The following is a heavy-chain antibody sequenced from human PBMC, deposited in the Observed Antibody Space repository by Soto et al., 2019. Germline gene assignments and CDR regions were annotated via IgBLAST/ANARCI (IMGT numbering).Heavy chain of an antibody. CDR3: ARHALHAPRRIAARPYYYYGMDV. V-gene: IGHV5-51*01. CDR1: YW. Sequence: YWIGWVRQMPGKGLEWMGIIYPGDSDTRYSPSFQGQVTISADKSISTAYLQWSSLKASDTAMYYCARHALHAPRRIAARPYYYYGMDVWGQRTTVTVSS. CDR2: IYPGDSDT. J-gene: IGHJ6*02. D-gene: IGHD6-6*01.